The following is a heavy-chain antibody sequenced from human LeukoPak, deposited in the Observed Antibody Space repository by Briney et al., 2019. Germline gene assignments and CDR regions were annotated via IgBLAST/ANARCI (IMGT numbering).Heavy chain of an antibody. J-gene: IGHJ4*02. CDR1: GYTFTSYY. V-gene: IGHV1-46*03. CDR3: ATADIVATTPFDY. Sequence: ASVNVSCKASGYTFTSYYMHWVRQAPGQGLEWMGIINPSGGSTSYAQKFQGRVTMTRDTSTSTVYMELSSLRSEDTAVYYCATADIVATTPFDYWGQGTLVTVSS. D-gene: IGHD5-12*01. CDR2: INPSGGST.